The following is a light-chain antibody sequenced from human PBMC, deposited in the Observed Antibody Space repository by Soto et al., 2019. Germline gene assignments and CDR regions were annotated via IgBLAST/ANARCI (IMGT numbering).Light chain of an antibody. CDR3: SSYTSTNTLV. Sequence: QSALTQPASVSGSPGQSITISCTGTRSDVGGYNFVSWYQQHPGKVPKLLIYDVTHRPSGGSNRFSASKSANTASLTISGLQAEHGADYYCSSYTSTNTLVFGGGTKLTVL. CDR2: DVT. V-gene: IGLV2-14*01. CDR1: RSDVGGYNF. J-gene: IGLJ2*01.